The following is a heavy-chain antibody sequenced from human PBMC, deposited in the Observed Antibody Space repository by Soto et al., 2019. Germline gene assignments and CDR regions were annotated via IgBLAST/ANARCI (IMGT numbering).Heavy chain of an antibody. CDR3: ARTTLKLIWFGELWDYYYGMDV. D-gene: IGHD3-10*01. Sequence: RASVKVSCKASGGTFSSYAISWVRQAPGQGLEWMGGIIPIFGTANYAQKFQGRVAITADKSTSTAYMELSSLRSEDTAVYYCARTTLKLIWFGELWDYYYGMDVWGQGTTVTVS. CDR1: GGTFSSYA. V-gene: IGHV1-69*06. J-gene: IGHJ6*02. CDR2: IIPIFGTA.